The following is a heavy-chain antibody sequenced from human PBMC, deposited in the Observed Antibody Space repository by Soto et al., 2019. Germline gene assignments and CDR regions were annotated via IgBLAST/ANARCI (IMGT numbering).Heavy chain of an antibody. V-gene: IGHV4-34*01. CDR3: ARGSGIVALPGGLEDVNYDF. D-gene: IGHD1-1*01. J-gene: IGHJ4*02. CDR1: GQSFSGHS. Sequence: QVQLQQWGAGLVKPSETLSLSCAVYGQSFSGHSWAWIRQPPGKGLEWIGEISESGSTYCNPSLKSRVTISTDTAKNQFSLKLNSVTAADTAAYFCARGSGIVALPGGLEDVNYDFWGQGTLVNVSS. CDR2: ISESGST.